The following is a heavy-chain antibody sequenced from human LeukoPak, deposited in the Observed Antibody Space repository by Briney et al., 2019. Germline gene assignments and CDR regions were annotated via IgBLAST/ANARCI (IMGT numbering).Heavy chain of an antibody. CDR3: ARNVPKTGDFFY. J-gene: IGHJ4*02. Sequence: GASVKVSCKASGYTFTSYDINWVRQATGQGLEWMGWMNPNSGNTGYAQKFQGRVTMTRNTSISTAYMELSSLRSEDTAVYYCARNVPKTGDFFYWGQGTLVTVSS. V-gene: IGHV1-8*01. CDR1: GYTFTSYD. D-gene: IGHD7-27*01. CDR2: MNPNSGNT.